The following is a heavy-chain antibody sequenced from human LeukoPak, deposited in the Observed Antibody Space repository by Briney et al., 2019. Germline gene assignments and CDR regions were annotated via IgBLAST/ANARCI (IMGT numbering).Heavy chain of an antibody. Sequence: ASVKVSCKASGYKFTGYYLHWVRRAPGQGLEWMGWINPNSGTTDYAQKFQGRVTLTRDTSSTTAYMEMTGLTSDDTAVYYCARGGGSWDYWGQGTLVTVSS. CDR2: INPNSGTT. J-gene: IGHJ4*02. V-gene: IGHV1-2*02. CDR1: GYKFTGYY. D-gene: IGHD1-26*01. CDR3: ARGGGSWDY.